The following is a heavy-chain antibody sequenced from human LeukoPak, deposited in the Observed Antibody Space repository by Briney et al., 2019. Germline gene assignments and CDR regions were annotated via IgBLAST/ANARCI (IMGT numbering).Heavy chain of an antibody. CDR3: ARDRVGASD. D-gene: IGHD1-26*01. V-gene: IGHV3-33*01. J-gene: IGHJ4*02. CDR1: GFTFSSYG. Sequence: GGSLRLSCAASGFTFSSYGMHWVRQAPGKGLEWVAVIWYDGSNKYHADSVKGRFTISRDNSKNTLYLQMNSLRAEDTAVYYCARDRVGASDWGQGTLVTVSS. CDR2: IWYDGSNK.